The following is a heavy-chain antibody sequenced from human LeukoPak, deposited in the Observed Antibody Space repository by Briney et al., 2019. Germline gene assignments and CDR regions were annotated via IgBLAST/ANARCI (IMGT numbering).Heavy chain of an antibody. CDR3: AREGDPGTKYDDY. V-gene: IGHV4-31*03. D-gene: IGHD2-21*02. CDR1: GDSISSGRYY. J-gene: IGHJ4*02. CDR2: IYYSGSA. Sequence: SQTLSLTCTVSGDSISSGRYYWSWTRQHPGKGLEWIGYIYYSGSAYYKPSLKSRVTISVDTSKNQFSLKLNSVTAADTAVYYCAREGDPGTKYDDYWGQGTLVTVSS.